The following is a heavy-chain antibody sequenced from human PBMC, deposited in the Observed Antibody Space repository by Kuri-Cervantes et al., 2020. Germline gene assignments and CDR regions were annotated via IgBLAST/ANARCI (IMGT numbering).Heavy chain of an antibody. Sequence: SVKVSCKASGGTFSSYAISWVRQAPGQGLEWMGGIIPIFGTANYAQKFQGRVTITADESTSTAYMELSSLRSEDTAVYYCATKIAAAGHMEIYYYCGMDVWGQGTTVTVSS. CDR1: GGTFSSYA. J-gene: IGHJ6*02. CDR3: ATKIAAAGHMEIYYYCGMDV. D-gene: IGHD6-13*01. V-gene: IGHV1-69*13. CDR2: IIPIFGTA.